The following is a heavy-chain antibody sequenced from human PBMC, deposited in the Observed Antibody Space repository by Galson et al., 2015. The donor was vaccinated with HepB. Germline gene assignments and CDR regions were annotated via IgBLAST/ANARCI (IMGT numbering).Heavy chain of an antibody. V-gene: IGHV3-11*06. CDR1: GFTFSDYY. Sequence: SLRLSCAASGFTFSDYYMSWIRQAPGKGLEWVSYISSSSSYTNYADSVKGRFTISRDNAKNSLYLQMNSLRAEDTAVYYCARDLGKYQLLYYYYGMDVWGQGTTVTVSS. J-gene: IGHJ6*02. D-gene: IGHD2-2*01. CDR2: ISSSSSYT. CDR3: ARDLGKYQLLYYYYGMDV.